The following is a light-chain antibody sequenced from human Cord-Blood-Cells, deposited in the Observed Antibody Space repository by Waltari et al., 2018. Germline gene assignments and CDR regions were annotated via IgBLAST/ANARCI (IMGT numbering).Light chain of an antibody. CDR1: SSDVGRYNL. Sequence: QSALTPPASVSGSPGQSTTISCTGTSSDVGRYNLVSWYQQHPGKAPKLMIYEGSKRPSGVSNRFSGSKSGNTASLTISGLQAEDEADYYCCSYAGSSTYVFGTGTKVTVL. CDR3: CSYAGSSTYV. J-gene: IGLJ1*01. V-gene: IGLV2-23*01. CDR2: EGS.